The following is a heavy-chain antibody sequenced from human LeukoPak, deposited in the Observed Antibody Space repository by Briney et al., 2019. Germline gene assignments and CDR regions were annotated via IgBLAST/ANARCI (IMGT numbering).Heavy chain of an antibody. J-gene: IGHJ3*02. CDR2: IKSKTDGGTT. D-gene: IGHD3-22*01. Sequence: GGSLRLSCAASGFTFSNDWMSWVRQAPGKGLEWVGRIKSKTDGGTTDYAAPVKGRFTISRDDSKNTLYLQMNSLITEDTAVYYCTTGPMYNYDRSGRHAFDIWGQGTMVTVSS. V-gene: IGHV3-15*01. CDR3: TTGPMYNYDRSGRHAFDI. CDR1: GFTFSNDW.